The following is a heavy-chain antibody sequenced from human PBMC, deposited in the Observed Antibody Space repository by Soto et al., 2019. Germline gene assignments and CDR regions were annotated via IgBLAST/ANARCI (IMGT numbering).Heavy chain of an antibody. CDR3: ARPCLYSSNPHYYYYGMDV. CDR2: ISYDGTNE. V-gene: IGHV3-30-3*01. CDR1: GFTFSSYP. J-gene: IGHJ6*02. Sequence: ESGGGVVQPGRSLRLSCAASGFTFSSYPMDWVHQAPGKGLEWVAVISYDGTNEHYADSVKGRFTISRDNSKNTLYLQMNSLRAEDTAVYYCARPCLYSSNPHYYYYGMDVWGQGTTVTVSS. D-gene: IGHD6-13*01.